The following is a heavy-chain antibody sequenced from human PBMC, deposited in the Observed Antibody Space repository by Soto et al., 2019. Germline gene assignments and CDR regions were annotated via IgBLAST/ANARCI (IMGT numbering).Heavy chain of an antibody. CDR1: GFTFSNAW. J-gene: IGHJ6*02. CDR2: IKSKTDGGTT. CDR3: KTIFGVVPYYYYGMDV. V-gene: IGHV3-15*01. D-gene: IGHD3-3*01. Sequence: GGSLRLSCAASGFTFSNAWMSWVRQAPGKGLEWVGRIKSKTDGGTTDYAAPVKGRFTISRDDSKNTLYLQMNSLKTEDTAVYYCKTIFGVVPYYYYGMDVWGQGTTVTVSS.